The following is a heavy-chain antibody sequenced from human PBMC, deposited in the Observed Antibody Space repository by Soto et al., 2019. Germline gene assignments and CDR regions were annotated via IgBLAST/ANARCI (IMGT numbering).Heavy chain of an antibody. CDR2: IYSSGST. CDR3: ARERITMVRGVNQNWFDP. J-gene: IGHJ5*02. Sequence: CTVSGDSVSSGSYYWSWIQQPPGKGLGWIGYIYSSGSTNYNPSLKSRVTISVDTSKNQFSLKLSSVTAADTAVYYCARERITMVRGVNQNWFDPWGQGTPVTVSS. V-gene: IGHV4-61*01. CDR1: GDSVSSGSYY. D-gene: IGHD3-10*01.